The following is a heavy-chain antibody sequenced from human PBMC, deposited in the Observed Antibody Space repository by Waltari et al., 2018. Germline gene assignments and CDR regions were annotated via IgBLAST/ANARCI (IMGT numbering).Heavy chain of an antibody. Sequence: EVQLVESGGGLLQPGGSLRLSCAASGFPFPDYAMPWVRQAPGRGMEWVSSISWNGGTVGFADSVKGRFTISRDNAKNSLYLQMNSLRAEDTALYYCAKDLSIYYGPFDYWGQGTLLTVSS. CDR2: ISWNGGTV. D-gene: IGHD3-22*01. J-gene: IGHJ4*02. V-gene: IGHV3-9*01. CDR1: GFPFPDYA. CDR3: AKDLSIYYGPFDY.